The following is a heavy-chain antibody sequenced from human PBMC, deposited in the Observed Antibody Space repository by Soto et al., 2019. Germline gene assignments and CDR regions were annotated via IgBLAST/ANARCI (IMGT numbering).Heavy chain of an antibody. D-gene: IGHD3-22*01. CDR2: MSYDGSDK. J-gene: IGHJ6*02. CDR3: AREMIAPRDYYDGFDV. CDR1: GFTFSSYA. V-gene: IGHV3-30-3*01. Sequence: QVQLVESGGGVVQPGRSLRLSCAASGFTFSSYAMHWVRRAPGKGLEWVAIMSYDGSDKYYADSVKGRFTISRDNSENTLYLQMNSLRSDDTAVYYCAREMIAPRDYYDGFDVWGQGTTVTVSS.